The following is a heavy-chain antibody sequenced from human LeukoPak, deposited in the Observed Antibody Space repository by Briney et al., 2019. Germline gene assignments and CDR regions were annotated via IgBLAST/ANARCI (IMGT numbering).Heavy chain of an antibody. V-gene: IGHV4-34*01. J-gene: IGHJ3*02. Sequence: SETLSLTCAVYGGSFSGYYWSWIRQPPGKGLEWIGEINHSGSTNYNPSPKSRVPISVDTSKNQFSLKLTSVTAADTAVYYCARGGDTSSGYAFDIWGQGTMVTVSS. CDR1: GGSFSGYY. D-gene: IGHD3-10*01. CDR3: ARGGDTSSGYAFDI. CDR2: INHSGST.